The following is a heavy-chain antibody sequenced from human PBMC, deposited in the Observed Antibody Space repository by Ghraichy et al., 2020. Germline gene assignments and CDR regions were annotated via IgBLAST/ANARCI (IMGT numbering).Heavy chain of an antibody. Sequence: GGSLRLSCAASGFTFRNYGMHWVRQAPGKGLEWVAVISHDERNKYILDSAKGRFTISRDNSKNMLYLQMSSLRPEDTAVYYCAKESTDYGGNSAFDYWGQGTLVTVSS. D-gene: IGHD4-23*01. V-gene: IGHV3-30*18. CDR2: ISHDERNK. J-gene: IGHJ4*02. CDR1: GFTFRNYG. CDR3: AKESTDYGGNSAFDY.